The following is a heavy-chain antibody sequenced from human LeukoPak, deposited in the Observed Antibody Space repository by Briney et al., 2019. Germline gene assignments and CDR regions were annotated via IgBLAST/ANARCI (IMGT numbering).Heavy chain of an antibody. V-gene: IGHV4-30-4*08. J-gene: IGHJ4*02. D-gene: IGHD3-3*01. CDR1: GSSISSGDYY. Sequence: TSQTLSLTCTDCGSSISSGDYYWSWIRQPPGKGLEWIRYIYYSGSTYYNPSLKSRVTISVDTSKNQFSLKLSSVTAADTAVYYCAREDFGVANYFDYWGQGTLVTVSS. CDR3: AREDFGVANYFDY. CDR2: IYYSGST.